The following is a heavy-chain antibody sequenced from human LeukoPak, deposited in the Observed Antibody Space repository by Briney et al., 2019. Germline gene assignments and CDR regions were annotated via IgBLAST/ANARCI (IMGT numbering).Heavy chain of an antibody. Sequence: SETLSLTCAVYGGSFSGYYWSWIRQPPGKGLEWIGEINHSGSTNYNPSLKSRVTISVDTSKNQFSLKLSSVTAADTAVYYCARGKGDGYSNWFDPWGQGTLVTVSS. CDR2: INHSGST. V-gene: IGHV4-34*01. CDR1: GGSFSGYY. CDR3: ARGKGDGYSNWFDP. J-gene: IGHJ5*02. D-gene: IGHD5-24*01.